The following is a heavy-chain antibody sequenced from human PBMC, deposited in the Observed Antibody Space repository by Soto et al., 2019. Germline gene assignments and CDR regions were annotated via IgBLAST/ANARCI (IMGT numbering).Heavy chain of an antibody. CDR1: GGAFSGHA. V-gene: IGHV1-69*14. J-gene: IGHJ4*02. Sequence: QVQLVQSGAEVKKPGSSVKVSCKASGGAFSGHAFTWVRQAPGQGLEWMGGIIPIFGAANSAPQFQGRVTFTADKSTNTAFMELTSLRSEDTAVYYFARVMPTYSFSSGLPDSWGQGTLVTVSS. D-gene: IGHD6-6*01. CDR3: ARVMPTYSFSSGLPDS. CDR2: IIPIFGAA.